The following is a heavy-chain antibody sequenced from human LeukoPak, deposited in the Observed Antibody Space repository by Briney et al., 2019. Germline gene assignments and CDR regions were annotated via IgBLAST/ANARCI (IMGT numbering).Heavy chain of an antibody. D-gene: IGHD3-3*01. CDR1: GFTFSSYG. CDR3: AKAFYGFWSGGRYGMDV. Sequence: PGGSLRLSCAASGFTFSSYGMHWVRQAPGKGLEWVAVISYDGSNKYYADSVKGRFTISRDNSKNTLYLQMNSLRAEDTAVYYCAKAFYGFWSGGRYGMDVWGQGTTVTVSS. J-gene: IGHJ6*02. V-gene: IGHV3-30*18. CDR2: ISYDGSNK.